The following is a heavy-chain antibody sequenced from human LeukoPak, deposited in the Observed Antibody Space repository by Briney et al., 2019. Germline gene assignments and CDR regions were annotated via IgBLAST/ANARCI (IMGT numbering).Heavy chain of an antibody. V-gene: IGHV5-51*01. Sequence: GESLKISCKGSGYSFTTQWIGWVRQMPGKGLEWMGIIYPADSETRYSPSFQGQVIISADRSISTAYLQWGSLKASDTAMYYCARHPAGSDDYWGQGTLVTVSS. D-gene: IGHD5-12*01. CDR1: GYSFTTQW. J-gene: IGHJ4*02. CDR2: IYPADSET. CDR3: ARHPAGSDDY.